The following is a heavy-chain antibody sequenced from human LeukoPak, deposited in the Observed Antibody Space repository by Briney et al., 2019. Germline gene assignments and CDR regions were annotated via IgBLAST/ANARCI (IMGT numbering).Heavy chain of an antibody. J-gene: IGHJ4*02. CDR3: ARHLSYGGNPP. CDR2: IGATQTYI. CDR1: GFTFATYT. Sequence: AGGSLRLSCTGAGFTFATYTFNWVRQAPGKGLEWVASIGATQTYIYYADSVKGRFTVSRDNAKNTLYLQMNSLRAEDTAVYYCARHLSYGGNPPGGQGTLVTVSS. V-gene: IGHV3-21*01. D-gene: IGHD4-23*01.